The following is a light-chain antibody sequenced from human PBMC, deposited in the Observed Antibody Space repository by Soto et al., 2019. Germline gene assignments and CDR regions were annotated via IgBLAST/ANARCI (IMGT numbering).Light chain of an antibody. CDR1: VFGGYHY. CDR3: STYTPSDLYV. Sequence: QSALTQPASVSGSPGQSITISCTGSVFGGYHYVSWYQHHPGKAPRLIIYEVTNRPSGVSHRFSGSKSGDTASLTISGLQTEDESDYYCSTYTPSDLYVFGTGTKLTVL. J-gene: IGLJ1*01. V-gene: IGLV2-14*01. CDR2: EVT.